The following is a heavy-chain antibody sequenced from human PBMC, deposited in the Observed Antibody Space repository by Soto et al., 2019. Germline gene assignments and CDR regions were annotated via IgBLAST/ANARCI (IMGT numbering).Heavy chain of an antibody. CDR3: AHAYGGRSLY. V-gene: IGHV2-5*02. Sequence: QITLKESGPTLVKPTQTLTLTCTFSGFSLTTDRVGVGWIRQPPGEALEWLAVIYWDDSKTYRPSLESRLTITKDTSKNQYALTMTIMDSLDTATYYCAHAYGGRSLYWGQGTLVTVSS. CDR2: IYWDDSK. CDR1: GFSLTTDRVG. D-gene: IGHD1-26*01. J-gene: IGHJ4*02.